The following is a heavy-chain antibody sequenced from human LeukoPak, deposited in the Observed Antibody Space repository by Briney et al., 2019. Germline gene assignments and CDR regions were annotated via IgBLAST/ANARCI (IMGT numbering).Heavy chain of an antibody. V-gene: IGHV3-30*02. CDR2: IRYDGRNK. Sequence: GSLRLPCAAAGITLSNYCMDLVRPAPGKGVQWGAYIRYDGRNKYSADSVKGRFTIYRDNSKSTLYLQMNSLRPEDTAVYYCARDSPWEQQPFDYWGQGTLVTVSS. D-gene: IGHD6-13*01. CDR3: ARDSPWEQQPFDY. CDR1: GITLSNYC. J-gene: IGHJ4*02.